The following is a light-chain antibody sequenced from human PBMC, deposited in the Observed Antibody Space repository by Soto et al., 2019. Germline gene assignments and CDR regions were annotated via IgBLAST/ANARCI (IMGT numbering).Light chain of an antibody. CDR1: HNVFNS. J-gene: IGKJ5*01. Sequence: EIVVTTSAFPLSVPPGETACLACRPSHNVFNSIAWCQVKTPQTPRLLIYGASTRATSIPARFSCSGSGTDFTLTISILQPEDVATYYCKKYNSAPLIAFGQGTRLENK. CDR2: GAS. CDR3: KKYNSAPLIA. V-gene: IGKV3-15*01.